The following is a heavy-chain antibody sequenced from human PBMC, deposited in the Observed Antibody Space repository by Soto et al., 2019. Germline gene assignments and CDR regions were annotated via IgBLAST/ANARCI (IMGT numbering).Heavy chain of an antibody. Sequence: PSETLSLTCAVYGGSFSGYYWSWIRQPPGKGLEWIGEINHSGSTNYNPSLKSRVTISVDTSKSQFSLKLSSVTAADTAVYYCASHLAVAANTPFDYWGQGTLVTVS. CDR2: INHSGST. CDR3: ASHLAVAANTPFDY. CDR1: GGSFSGYY. D-gene: IGHD6-19*01. J-gene: IGHJ4*02. V-gene: IGHV4-34*01.